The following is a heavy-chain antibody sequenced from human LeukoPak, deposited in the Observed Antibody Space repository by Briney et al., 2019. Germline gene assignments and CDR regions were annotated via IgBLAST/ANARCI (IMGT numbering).Heavy chain of an antibody. CDR2: IWYDGSNK. D-gene: IGHD2-21*02. V-gene: IGHV3-33*01. Sequence: GGSLRLSCAASGFTFSSYGMHWVRQAPSKGLEWVAVIWYDGSNKYYADSVKGRFTISRDNSKNTLYLQMNSLRAEDTAVYYCARDGGDGYYYYGMDVWGQGTTVIVSS. CDR3: ARDGGDGYYYYGMDV. CDR1: GFTFSSYG. J-gene: IGHJ6*02.